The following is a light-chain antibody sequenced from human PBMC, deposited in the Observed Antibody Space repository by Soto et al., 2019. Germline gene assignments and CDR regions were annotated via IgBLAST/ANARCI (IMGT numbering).Light chain of an antibody. V-gene: IGLV2-14*01. J-gene: IGLJ2*01. CDR3: SLYTSSSTP. CDR1: SSDVGGYNY. Sequence: QSALTQPASVSGSPGQSITISCTGTSSDVGGYNYVSWYQQHPGKAPKLMIFDVSNRPSGVSNRFSGSKSGHTASLTISGLQAEDEADYYCSLYTSSSTPFGGGTKLTVL. CDR2: DVS.